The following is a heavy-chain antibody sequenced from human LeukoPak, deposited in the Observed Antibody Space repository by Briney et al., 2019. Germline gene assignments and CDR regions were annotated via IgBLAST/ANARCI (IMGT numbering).Heavy chain of an antibody. CDR3: ARISSGYYFDY. CDR1: GGSISSSSYY. CDR2: IHYSGST. J-gene: IGHJ4*02. V-gene: IGHV4-39*07. D-gene: IGHD3-22*01. Sequence: SETLSLTCTVSGGSISSSSYYWGWVRQPPGKGLEWIGSIHYSGSTYYNPSLKSRVTISVDTSKNQFSLKLSSVTAADTAVYYCARISSGYYFDYWGQGTLVTVSS.